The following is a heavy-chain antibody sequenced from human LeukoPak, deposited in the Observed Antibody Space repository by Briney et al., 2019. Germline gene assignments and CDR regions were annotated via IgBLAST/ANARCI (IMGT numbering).Heavy chain of an antibody. D-gene: IGHD3-10*01. J-gene: IGHJ6*03. CDR3: ARAGATMVRGVITEYYYYCMDV. Sequence: SVKVSCKASGGTFSSYAISWVRQAPGQGLEWMGGIIPIFGTANYAQKFQGRVTITTDESTSTAYMELSSLRSEDTAVYYCARAGATMVRGVITEYYYYCMDVWGKGTTVTVSS. CDR2: IIPIFGTA. V-gene: IGHV1-69*05. CDR1: GGTFSSYA.